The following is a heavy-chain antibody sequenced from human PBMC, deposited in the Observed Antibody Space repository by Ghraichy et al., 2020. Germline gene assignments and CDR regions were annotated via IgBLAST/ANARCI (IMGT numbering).Heavy chain of an antibody. Sequence: GGSLRLSCAASGFPFSNSDVHWVRQPPGKGLEWVSFISSDGRNKNYVGSVEGRFTISRDNSRNTLYLLINSLRADDTAVYYCAAHSRSFEFYYSSLLDVWGQGTT. D-gene: IGHD1-26*01. J-gene: IGHJ6*02. CDR1: GFPFSNSD. V-gene: IGHV3-30*03. CDR3: AAHSRSFEFYYSSLLDV. CDR2: ISSDGRNK.